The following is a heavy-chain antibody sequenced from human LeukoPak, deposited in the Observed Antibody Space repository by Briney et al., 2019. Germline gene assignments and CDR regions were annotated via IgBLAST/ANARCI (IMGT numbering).Heavy chain of an antibody. CDR3: AKRGVVIRGILVIGYHQEAYHYDF. Sequence: GGSLRLSCVVSGISLSNYGMTWVRQAPGKGLEWVSYISERGGTTTYADSVKGRFTISRDTSLNTLYLQMNNLRAEDTAVYFCAKRGVVIRGILVIGYHQEAYHYDFWGQGVLVTVSS. V-gene: IGHV3-23*01. CDR2: ISERGGTT. J-gene: IGHJ4*02. D-gene: IGHD3-10*01. CDR1: GISLSNYG.